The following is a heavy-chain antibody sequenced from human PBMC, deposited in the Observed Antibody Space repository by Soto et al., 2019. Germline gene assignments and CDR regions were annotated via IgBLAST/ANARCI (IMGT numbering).Heavy chain of an antibody. D-gene: IGHD5-18*01. CDR1: EGTLINYA. V-gene: IGHV3-23*01. CDR2: ISGSGGTA. CDR3: AKGHGGGTSMITSYFDY. J-gene: IGHJ4*02. Sequence: GALRLPSTATEGTLINYAISWIRQAQGKGLEWVSSISGSGGTAYNVDSVKGRFTISRDNSKNTMYLQMNSLRAEDTALYYCAKGHGGGTSMITSYFDYWGRGTLVTVSS.